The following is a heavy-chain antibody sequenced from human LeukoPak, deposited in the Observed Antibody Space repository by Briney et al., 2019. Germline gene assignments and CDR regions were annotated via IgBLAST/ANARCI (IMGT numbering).Heavy chain of an antibody. D-gene: IGHD5-24*01. CDR3: ARGEMATIEDAYEI. CDR1: GGSLSSHY. CDR2: IYYSGST. J-gene: IGHJ3*02. Sequence: PSETLSLTCTVSGGSLSSHYWSWLRQSPGKGLEGIGYIYYSGSTNYNPSLTSRVTISVDTSKNQFSLKLSSVTAADTAVYYCARGEMATIEDAYEIWGQGTMVTVSS. V-gene: IGHV4-59*11.